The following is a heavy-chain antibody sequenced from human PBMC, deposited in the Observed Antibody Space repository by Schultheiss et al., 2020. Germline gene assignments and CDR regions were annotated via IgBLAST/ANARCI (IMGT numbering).Heavy chain of an antibody. CDR1: GFTFSDYY. J-gene: IGHJ4*02. CDR2: ISSSGSTI. CDR3: AREQQLVGFDY. D-gene: IGHD6-13*01. Sequence: GESLKISCAASGFTFSDYYISWIRQAPGKGLEWVSYISSSGSTIYYADSVKGRFTISRDNAKNSLYLQMNSLRAEDTAVYYCAREQQLVGFDYWGQGTLVTVSS. V-gene: IGHV3-11*01.